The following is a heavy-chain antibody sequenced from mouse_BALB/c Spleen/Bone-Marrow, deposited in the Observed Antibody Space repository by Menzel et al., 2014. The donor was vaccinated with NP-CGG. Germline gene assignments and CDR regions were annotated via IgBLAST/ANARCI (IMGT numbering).Heavy chain of an antibody. Sequence: EVHLVESGGGLVQPGRSMKLSCVASGFTFSNYWMNWVRQSPEKGLEWVAEIRLKSNNYATHYAESVRGRFTISRNDSKSSVYPQMNNLRAEDTGIYYCTTGFAYWGQGTLVTVSA. CDR2: IRLKSNNYAT. CDR1: GFTFSNYW. V-gene: IGHV6-6*02. CDR3: TTGFAY. J-gene: IGHJ3*01.